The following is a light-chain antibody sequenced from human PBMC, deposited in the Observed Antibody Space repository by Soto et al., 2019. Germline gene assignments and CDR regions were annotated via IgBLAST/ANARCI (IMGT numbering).Light chain of an antibody. CDR3: QPDGGTPFT. V-gene: IGKV3-20*01. CDR1: QSGSSKY. J-gene: IGKJ3*01. Sequence: DIVLTKSPGTLSLSPGERATLSCRASQSGSSKYLTWYQQKHGQPPRVRLYGTSIRATGIPDRFSGGGSGTDCPLTIGRLASEGFAVYSCQPDGGTPFTGSPGDKVDF. CDR2: GTS.